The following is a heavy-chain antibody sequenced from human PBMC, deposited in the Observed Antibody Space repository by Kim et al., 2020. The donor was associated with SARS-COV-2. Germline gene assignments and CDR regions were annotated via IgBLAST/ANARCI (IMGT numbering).Heavy chain of an antibody. Sequence: YTQKFQGRLPMTRDTSTSTVYMELSSLRSEDTAVYYCARAYSVVTTHFDYWGQGTLVIVSS. J-gene: IGHJ4*02. V-gene: IGHV1-46*01. D-gene: IGHD2-15*01. CDR3: ARAYSVVTTHFDY.